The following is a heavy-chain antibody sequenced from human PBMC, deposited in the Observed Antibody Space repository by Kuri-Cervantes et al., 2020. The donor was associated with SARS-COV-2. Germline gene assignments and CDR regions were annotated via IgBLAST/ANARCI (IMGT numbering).Heavy chain of an antibody. V-gene: IGHV3-20*04. CDR1: GFTFSSYG. D-gene: IGHD3-3*01. CDR2: INWNGGST. J-gene: IGHJ5*02. Sequence: GESLKISCAASGFTFSSYGMHWVRQAPGKGLEWVSGINWNGGSTGYADSVKGRFTISRDNAKNSLYLQMNSLRAEDTAVYYCAKDHLNVPEWLTGWFDPWGQGTLVTVSS. CDR3: AKDHLNVPEWLTGWFDP.